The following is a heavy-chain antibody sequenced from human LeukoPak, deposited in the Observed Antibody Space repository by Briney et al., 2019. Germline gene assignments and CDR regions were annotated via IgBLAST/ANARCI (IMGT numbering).Heavy chain of an antibody. J-gene: IGHJ3*02. Sequence: SETLSLTCTVSGGSISSGGYYWSWIRQHPGKGLEWIGYIYYSGSTYYNPSLKSRVTISVDTSKNQFSLKLSSVTAADTAVYYCASSGDYGVDAFDIWGQGTMVTVSS. CDR2: IYYSGST. D-gene: IGHD4-17*01. CDR3: ASSGDYGVDAFDI. V-gene: IGHV4-31*03. CDR1: GGSISSGGYY.